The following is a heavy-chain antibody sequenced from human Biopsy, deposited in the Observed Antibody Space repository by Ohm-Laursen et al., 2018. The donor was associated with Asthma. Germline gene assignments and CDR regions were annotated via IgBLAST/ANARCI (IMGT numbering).Heavy chain of an antibody. CDR3: ARAVDYSHYYGIDV. D-gene: IGHD3-10*01. J-gene: IGHJ6*02. CDR1: GYTFNSAG. V-gene: IGHV1-18*01. CDR2: ISVYNGNT. Sequence: ASVKVSCKTSGYTFNSAGITWVRQAPGQGLEWMGWISVYNGNTQVAQKLQDRVTMITGTSTSTAYMELRSLRSDDTAVYFCARAVDYSHYYGIDVWGQGTTVTVS.